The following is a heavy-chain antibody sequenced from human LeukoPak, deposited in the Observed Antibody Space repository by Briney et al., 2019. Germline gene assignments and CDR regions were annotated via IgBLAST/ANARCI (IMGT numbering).Heavy chain of an antibody. CDR3: ARSPNAVQLWGLYNDY. Sequence: GESLKISCKGSGYSFTSYWIGWVRQMPGKGLEWMGIIYPGDSDTRYSPSFQGQVTISADKSISTAYLQWSSLKASDTAMYYCARSPNAVQLWGLYNDYWGQGTLVTVSS. CDR1: GYSFTSYW. CDR2: IYPGDSDT. J-gene: IGHJ4*02. V-gene: IGHV5-51*01. D-gene: IGHD5-18*01.